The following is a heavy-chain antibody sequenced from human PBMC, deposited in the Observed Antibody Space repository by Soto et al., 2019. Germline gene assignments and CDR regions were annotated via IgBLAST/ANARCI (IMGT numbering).Heavy chain of an antibody. Sequence: GSLRLSGAASGFTCNTYAMSWVRQAPGQGLEWVSAISGSGFSTYYADSVKGRFSISSDSSKNTLFLQMNSLRADDTAVYFCATFTFGRPFDTWGQGTMVTVSS. V-gene: IGHV3-23*01. CDR3: ATFTFGRPFDT. J-gene: IGHJ3*02. CDR2: ISGSGFST. CDR1: GFTCNTYA. D-gene: IGHD3-16*01.